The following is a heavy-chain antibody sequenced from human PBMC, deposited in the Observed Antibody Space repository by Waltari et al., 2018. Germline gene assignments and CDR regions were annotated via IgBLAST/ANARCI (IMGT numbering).Heavy chain of an antibody. J-gene: IGHJ4*02. CDR1: GFTFSAFW. CDR3: ARTQYSATSYFDL. CDR2: IKYDGSET. V-gene: IGHV3-7*03. Sequence: EVSLVESGGDLVQAGASMRLSGAASGFTFSAFWMTWVRQAPGKGRGWVANIKYDGSETYYVGSVRGRFTVSRDYLKNSVILQMNSLKAEDTAVYFCARTQYSATSYFDLWGQGTAVTVSS. D-gene: IGHD2-15*01.